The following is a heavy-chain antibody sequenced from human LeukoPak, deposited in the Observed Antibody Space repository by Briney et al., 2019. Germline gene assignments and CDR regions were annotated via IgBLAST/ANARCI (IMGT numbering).Heavy chain of an antibody. J-gene: IGHJ4*02. CDR2: IYYSGST. D-gene: IGHD1-26*01. CDR1: GGSISSSSYY. Sequence: SETLSLTCTVSGGSISSSSYYWGWIRQPPGKGLEWIGSIYYSGSTYYNPSLKSRVTISVDTSKNQFSLKLSSVTAADTAVYYCARRLADIVGASYFDYWGQGTLVTVSS. V-gene: IGHV4-39*01. CDR3: ARRLADIVGASYFDY.